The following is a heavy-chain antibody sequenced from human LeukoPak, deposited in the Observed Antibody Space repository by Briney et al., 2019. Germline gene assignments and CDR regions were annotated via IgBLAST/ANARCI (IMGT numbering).Heavy chain of an antibody. D-gene: IGHD5-12*01. Sequence: SETLSLTCTVSGGSISSSSPYWSWIRQPPGKGLQWIGSIYYSGCTYYNPSLKSRVTISVDTSKNQFSLKLSSVTAADTAVYYCARDFYSGYDNGYFDYWGQGILVTVSS. J-gene: IGHJ4*02. V-gene: IGHV4-39*02. CDR3: ARDFYSGYDNGYFDY. CDR2: IYYSGCT. CDR1: GGSISSSSPY.